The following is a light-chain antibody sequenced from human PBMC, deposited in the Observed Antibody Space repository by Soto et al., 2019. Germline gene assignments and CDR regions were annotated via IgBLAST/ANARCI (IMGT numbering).Light chain of an antibody. J-gene: IGKJ1*01. CDR2: AAS. Sequence: DIEMTQSPSSLSASGGDRVTVTCRASQSISTYLNWYHQKPGKAPKLLIDAASSLQSGVPSRFSGSGSGTDFTLTISSLQPEDFATYYCQQGYSTPRTFGQGTKVDIK. CDR3: QQGYSTPRT. CDR1: QSISTY. V-gene: IGKV1-39*01.